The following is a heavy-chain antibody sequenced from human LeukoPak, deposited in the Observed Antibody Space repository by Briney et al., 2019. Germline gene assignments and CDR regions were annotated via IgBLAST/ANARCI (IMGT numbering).Heavy chain of an antibody. D-gene: IGHD2-2*01. CDR1: GFTFSSYA. V-gene: IGHV3-30-3*01. CDR3: ARDIVVVPAASRGYFDY. CDR2: ISYDGSNK. J-gene: IGHJ4*02. Sequence: GGSLRLSCAASGFTFSSYAMHWVRQAPGKGPEWVAVISYDGSNKYYADSVKGRFTISRDNSKNTLYLQMNSLRAEDTAVYYCARDIVVVPAASRGYFDYWGQGTLVTVSS.